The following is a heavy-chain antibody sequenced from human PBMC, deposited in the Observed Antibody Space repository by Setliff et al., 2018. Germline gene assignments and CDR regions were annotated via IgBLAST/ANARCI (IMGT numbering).Heavy chain of an antibody. CDR2: FHTGGAT. CDR1: GGSISSGGFY. CDR3: ARESATIGEFPLYYFDK. Sequence: SETLSLTCSVSGGSISSGGFYWSWIRQSAGRGLEWIGHFHTGGATDYNRSLKSRVTISLDSSKNQFSLRLSSVTAADAAVYFCARESATIGEFPLYYFDKWGQGIPGTVSS. V-gene: IGHV4-61*09. J-gene: IGHJ4*02. D-gene: IGHD3-10*01.